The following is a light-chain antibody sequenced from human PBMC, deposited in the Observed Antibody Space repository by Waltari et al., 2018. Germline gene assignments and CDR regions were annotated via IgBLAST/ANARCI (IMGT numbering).Light chain of an antibody. Sequence: SYELTQPPSVSVSPGQTARITCPGDALPKTYAYWYQQKAGQAPVLLIFEDTERPSGIPERFSGSSSGTMATLTISGAQVEDESDYYCYSTDISGRGVFGGGTKLTVL. CDR2: EDT. J-gene: IGLJ3*02. CDR3: YSTDISGRGV. V-gene: IGLV3-10*01. CDR1: ALPKTY.